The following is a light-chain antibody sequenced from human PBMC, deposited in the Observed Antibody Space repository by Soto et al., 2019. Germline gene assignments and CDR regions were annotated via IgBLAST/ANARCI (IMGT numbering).Light chain of an antibody. CDR3: QQYGSSPET. CDR1: QSVSSSF. Sequence: EIVLTQSPGTLPSFQGEGATLSCGATQSVSSSFLAWYQQKPAQSPRLLIYGASSRASGIPDRFSGSGSGTDFTLTISRLEPEDFAVYYCQQYGSSPETVGQGTKVEIK. CDR2: GAS. V-gene: IGKV3-20*01. J-gene: IGKJ1*01.